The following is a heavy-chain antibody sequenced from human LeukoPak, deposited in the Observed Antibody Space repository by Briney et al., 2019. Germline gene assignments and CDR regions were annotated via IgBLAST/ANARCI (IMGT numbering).Heavy chain of an antibody. CDR3: ARDRNTDYYYYGMDI. D-gene: IGHD4-17*01. CDR2: IYTSGST. Sequence: SETLSLTCTVSVGSISSYYWSWLRQPAGKGLEWIGLIYTSGSTNYNPSLKGRVTMSVDTSKNQFSLKLSSVTAADTAVYYCARDRNTDYYYYGMDIWGQGTTVTVSS. J-gene: IGHJ6*02. V-gene: IGHV4-4*07. CDR1: VGSISSYY.